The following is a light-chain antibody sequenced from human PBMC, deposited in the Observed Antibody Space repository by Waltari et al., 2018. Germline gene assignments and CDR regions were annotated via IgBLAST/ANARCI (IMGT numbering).Light chain of an antibody. V-gene: IGKV1-39*01. J-gene: IGKJ1*01. CDR1: QSITIY. CDR3: QQTDSTPWT. CDR2: ASS. Sequence: DIQMTQSPSSLSTSLGDRVTISCRASQSITIYLNWYHQKPGKAPELLIYASSHLQSGVPSRFSGIGSGTDFTLTISSMQPEDFGNYYCQQTDSTPWTFGQGTKVEIK.